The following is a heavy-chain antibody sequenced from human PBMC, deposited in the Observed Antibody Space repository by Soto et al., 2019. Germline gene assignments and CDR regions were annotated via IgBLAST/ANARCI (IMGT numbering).Heavy chain of an antibody. Sequence: QVQLQESGPGLVKPSETLSLTCTVSGDSISGYYWSWIRQPPGKGLEWIGSIYYRGGTNYNPSLKSRVTLSVDTSRNQFSLKLSSGAATDTAIYYCARRVAVTCNRGYFDLWGRGTLVTVSS. CDR2: IYYRGGT. D-gene: IGHD4-4*01. CDR3: ARRVAVTCNRGYFDL. V-gene: IGHV4-59*08. J-gene: IGHJ2*01. CDR1: GDSISGYY.